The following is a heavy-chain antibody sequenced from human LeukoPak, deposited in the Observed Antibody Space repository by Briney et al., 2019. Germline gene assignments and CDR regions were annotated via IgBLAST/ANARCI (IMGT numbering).Heavy chain of an antibody. J-gene: IGHJ4*02. CDR1: GFTFSNAW. Sequence: GGSLRLSCAASGFTFSNAWMSWVRQAPGKGLEWVGRIKSKTDGGTTDHAAPVKGRFTISRDDSKNTLYLQMNSLKTEDTAVYYCTTDFTSVYYFDYWGQGTLDTVSS. D-gene: IGHD5/OR15-5a*01. V-gene: IGHV3-15*01. CDR3: TTDFTSVYYFDY. CDR2: IKSKTDGGTT.